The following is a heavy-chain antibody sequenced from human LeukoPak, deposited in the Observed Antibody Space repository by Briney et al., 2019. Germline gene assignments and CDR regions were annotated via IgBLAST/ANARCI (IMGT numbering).Heavy chain of an antibody. D-gene: IGHD3-22*01. V-gene: IGHV3-21*01. CDR3: AREYGSDSSGFDY. J-gene: IGHJ4*02. CDR2: ISSSSSYI. CDR1: GFTFSSYS. Sequence: PGGSLRLSCTASGFTFSSYSMNWVRQAPGKGLEWVSSISSSSSYIYYADSVKGRFTISRDNAKNSLCLQMNSLRAEDTAVYYCAREYGSDSSGFDYWGQGTLVTVSS.